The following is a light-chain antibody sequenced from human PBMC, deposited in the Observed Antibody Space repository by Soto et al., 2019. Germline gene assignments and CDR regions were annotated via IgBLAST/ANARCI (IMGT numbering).Light chain of an antibody. Sequence: EIVMTQSPATLSMSPGERATLSCRASQSISTKVAWYQQKPGQAPRLLIYGASTRATGVPARFSGSGSGTEFTLTISSLQSEDFAVYYCQQYNNWPPPFGQGTKVDI. V-gene: IGKV3-15*01. J-gene: IGKJ1*01. CDR1: QSISTK. CDR2: GAS. CDR3: QQYNNWPPP.